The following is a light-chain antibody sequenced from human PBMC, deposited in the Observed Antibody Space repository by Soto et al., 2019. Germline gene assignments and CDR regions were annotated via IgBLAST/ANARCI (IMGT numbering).Light chain of an antibody. V-gene: IGKV1-12*01. J-gene: IGKJ4*01. Sequence: DTPMSQFLSTPTAFVGYRIPITCRARQTISSWLAWYQQKPGKAPKLLIYAASSLQSGVPSRFSGSGSGTDFTLTISSLQPEDFATYYCQQANSFPLTVGGGAKVAIK. CDR3: QQANSFPLT. CDR2: AAS. CDR1: QTISSW.